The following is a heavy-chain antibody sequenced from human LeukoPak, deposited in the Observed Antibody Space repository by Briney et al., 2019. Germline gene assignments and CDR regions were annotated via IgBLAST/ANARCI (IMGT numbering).Heavy chain of an antibody. CDR1: GGSFSGYY. J-gene: IGHJ6*03. Sequence: SETLSLTCAVYGGSFSGYYWSWIRQPPRKGPEWIGEINHSGSTNYNPSLKSRVTISVDTAKNQFSLKLSTVTAADTAVYYCARASLNYYYYYMDVWGKGTTVTVSS. CDR3: ARASLNYYYYYMDV. V-gene: IGHV4-34*01. CDR2: INHSGST.